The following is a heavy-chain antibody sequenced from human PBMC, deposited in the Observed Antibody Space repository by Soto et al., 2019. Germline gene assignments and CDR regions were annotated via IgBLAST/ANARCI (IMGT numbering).Heavy chain of an antibody. J-gene: IGHJ5*02. V-gene: IGHV3-30*18. Sequence: LRLSCAASGFTFSSYGMHWVRQAPGKGLEWVAVISYDGSNKYYADSVKGRFTISRDNSKNTLYLQMNSLRAEDTAVYYCAKEYAVTTGLLGWFDPWGQGTLVTVSS. CDR1: GFTFSSYG. D-gene: IGHD4-17*01. CDR3: AKEYAVTTGLLGWFDP. CDR2: ISYDGSNK.